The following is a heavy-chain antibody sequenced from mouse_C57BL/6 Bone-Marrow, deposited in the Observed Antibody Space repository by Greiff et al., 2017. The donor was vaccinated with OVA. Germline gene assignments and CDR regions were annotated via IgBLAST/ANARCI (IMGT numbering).Heavy chain of an antibody. D-gene: IGHD2-13*01. J-gene: IGHJ1*03. CDR3: ARWGDVGWYFDV. CDR1: EYEFPSHD. Sequence: VKVEESGGGLVQPGESLKLSCESNEYEFPSHDMSWVRKTPEKRLELVAAINSDGGSTYYPDTMERRFIISRDNTKKTLYLQMSSLRSEDTALYYCARWGDVGWYFDVWGTGTTVTVSS. V-gene: IGHV5-2*03. CDR2: INSDGGST.